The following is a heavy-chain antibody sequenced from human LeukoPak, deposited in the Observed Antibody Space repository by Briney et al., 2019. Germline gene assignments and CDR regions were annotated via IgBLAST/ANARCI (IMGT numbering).Heavy chain of an antibody. Sequence: GGSLRLSCAASGFTFDDYAMHWVRQAPGKGLEWVSGISWNSGSIGYADSVKGRFTISRDNAKNSLYLQMNSLRAEDTALYYCAKGGFGELWYYFDYWGQGTLVTVSS. CDR3: AKGGFGELWYYFDY. CDR2: ISWNSGSI. D-gene: IGHD3-10*01. CDR1: GFTFDDYA. J-gene: IGHJ4*02. V-gene: IGHV3-9*01.